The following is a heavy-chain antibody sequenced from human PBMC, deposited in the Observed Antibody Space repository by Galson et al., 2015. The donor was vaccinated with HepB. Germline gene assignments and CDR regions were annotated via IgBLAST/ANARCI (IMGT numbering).Heavy chain of an antibody. CDR3: ARDWESGDCSSTSCYQTNYFDY. J-gene: IGHJ4*02. CDR1: GFTFSSYE. D-gene: IGHD2-2*01. V-gene: IGHV3-48*03. CDR2: ISSSGSTI. Sequence: SLRLSCAASGFTFSSYEMNWVRQAPGKGLEWVSYISSSGSTIYYADSVKGRFTISRDNAKNSLYLQMNSLRAEDTAVYYCARDWESGDCSSTSCYQTNYFDYWGQGTLVTVSS.